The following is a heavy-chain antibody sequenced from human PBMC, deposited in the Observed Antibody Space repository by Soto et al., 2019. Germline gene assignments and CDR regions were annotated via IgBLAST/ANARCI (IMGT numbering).Heavy chain of an antibody. CDR1: GGSISSGDYY. V-gene: IGHV4-30-4*01. J-gene: IGHJ2*01. CDR3: ARRLLGTPYGYFDL. Sequence: QVQLQESGPGLVKPSQTLSLTCTVSGGSISSGDYYWSWIRQPPGKGLEWIGYIYYSGSTYYNPSLKSRVTISVSTSKNHVSLKLSSVTAADTAVYYCARRLLGTPYGYFDLWGRGTLVTVSS. D-gene: IGHD1-1*01. CDR2: IYYSGST.